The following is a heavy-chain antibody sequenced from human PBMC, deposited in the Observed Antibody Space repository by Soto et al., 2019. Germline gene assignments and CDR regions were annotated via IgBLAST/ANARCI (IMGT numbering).Heavy chain of an antibody. J-gene: IGHJ3*02. D-gene: IGHD3-16*01. V-gene: IGHV1-18*01. CDR2: ISAYNGNT. CDR1: GYTFTSYG. CDR3: ARWVRGNEEAGDRAEDAFDI. Sequence: ASVKVSCKASGYTFTSYGISWVRQAPGQGLEWMGWISAYNGNTNYAQKLQGRVTMNTDTSTSTAYMELKSLRSDDTAVYYGARWVRGNEEAGDRAEDAFDIWGQGTMVTVSS.